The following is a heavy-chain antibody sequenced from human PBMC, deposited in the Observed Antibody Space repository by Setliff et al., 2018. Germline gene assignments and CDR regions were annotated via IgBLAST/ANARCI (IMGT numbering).Heavy chain of an antibody. D-gene: IGHD2-21*01. Sequence: GGTLRLSCEASGFIFSSLWMIWVRQDPGRGLEWVVNINQEGSGRSYVDSVMVRFSISSDPSIGTAYMELSGLRSDDTAVYYCGRDGVDAIPTWGQGTMVTVSS. V-gene: IGHV3-7*03. CDR1: GFIFSSLW. CDR2: INQEGSGR. CDR3: GRDGVDAIPT. J-gene: IGHJ5*02.